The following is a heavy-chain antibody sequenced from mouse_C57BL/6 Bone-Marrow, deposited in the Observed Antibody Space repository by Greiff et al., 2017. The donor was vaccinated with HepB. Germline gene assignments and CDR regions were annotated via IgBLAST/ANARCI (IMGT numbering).Heavy chain of an antibody. J-gene: IGHJ2*01. V-gene: IGHV1-61*01. CDR2: IYPSDSET. CDR1: GYTFTSYW. D-gene: IGHD1-1*01. CDR3: ARSDGSSHFDY. Sequence: QVQLQQPGAELVRPGSSVKLSCKASGYTFTSYWMDWVKQRPGQGLEWIGNIYPSDSETHYNQKFKDKATLTVDKSSSTAYMQHRSLTAEDSAVYYCARSDGSSHFDYWGQGTTLTVSS.